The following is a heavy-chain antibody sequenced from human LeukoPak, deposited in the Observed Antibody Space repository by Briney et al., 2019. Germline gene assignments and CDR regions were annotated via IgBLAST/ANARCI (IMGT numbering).Heavy chain of an antibody. CDR1: GFTFTNYA. Sequence: HPGASLRFSCAASGFTFTNYAMYRVRQAPGKGLEWVSAVSGRDDSTYYADSVKGRFTISRDTSKNTLYLQMNSLRAEDTAVYYCAKWGDYDILTGYYDPDYWGQGTLVTVSS. D-gene: IGHD3-9*01. J-gene: IGHJ4*02. V-gene: IGHV3-23*01. CDR3: AKWGDYDILTGYYDPDY. CDR2: VSGRDDST.